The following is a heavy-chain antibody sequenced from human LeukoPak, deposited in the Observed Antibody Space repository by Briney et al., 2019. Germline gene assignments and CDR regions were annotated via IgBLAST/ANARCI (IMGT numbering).Heavy chain of an antibody. CDR1: GGTFSSYA. D-gene: IGHD3-22*01. J-gene: IGHJ4*02. CDR2: IIPIFGTA. CDR3: ARAGYYDSSGYSRADFDY. Sequence: SVKVSCKASGGTFSSYAISWVRQAPGQGLEWMGGIIPIFGTANYAQKFQGRVTITADESTSTAYMELSSLRSEDTAVYYCARAGYYDSSGYSRADFDYWGQGTLVTVSS. V-gene: IGHV1-69*13.